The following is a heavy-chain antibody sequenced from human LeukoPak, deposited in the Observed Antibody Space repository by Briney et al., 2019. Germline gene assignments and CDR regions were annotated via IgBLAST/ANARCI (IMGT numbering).Heavy chain of an antibody. D-gene: IGHD6-13*01. CDR3: ARAVSSSWYLNYYYGMDV. CDR2: INPNSGGT. CDR1: GYTFTGYY. J-gene: IGHJ6*02. Sequence: ASVKVSCKASGYTFTGYYMHWVRQAPGQGLEWMGWINPNSGGTNYAKKFQGRDTMTRDTSISTAYMELSRLRSDDTAVYYCARAVSSSWYLNYYYGMDVWGQGTTVTVSS. V-gene: IGHV1-2*02.